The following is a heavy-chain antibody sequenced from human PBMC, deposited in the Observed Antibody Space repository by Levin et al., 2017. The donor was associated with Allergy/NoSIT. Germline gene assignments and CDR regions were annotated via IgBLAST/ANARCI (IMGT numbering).Heavy chain of an antibody. CDR1: GFSLSTSGVG. V-gene: IGHV2-5*02. D-gene: IGHD6-13*01. Sequence: SGPTLVKPTQTLTLTCTFSGFSLSTSGVGVGWIRQPPGKALEWLALIYWDDDKRYSPSLKSRLTITKDTSKNQVVRTMTNMDPVDTATYYCAHREAYSSSWYYFDYWGQGTLVTVSS. CDR2: IYWDDDK. J-gene: IGHJ4*02. CDR3: AHREAYSSSWYYFDY.